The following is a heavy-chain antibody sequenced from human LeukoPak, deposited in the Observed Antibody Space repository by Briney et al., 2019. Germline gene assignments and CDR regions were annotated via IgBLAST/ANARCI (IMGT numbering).Heavy chain of an antibody. J-gene: IGHJ4*02. Sequence: GGSLRLSCAASGFTFSSSDMHWVRQATGEGLEWVSAISAAGDTYYPGSVKGRFTISRENARNSLYLQMNSLRAEDTAVYYCARRGDAVGGTLPQSFDYWGQGTLVTVSS. CDR2: ISAAGDT. CDR3: ARRGDAVGGTLPQSFDY. CDR1: GFTFSSSD. D-gene: IGHD6-19*01. V-gene: IGHV3-13*04.